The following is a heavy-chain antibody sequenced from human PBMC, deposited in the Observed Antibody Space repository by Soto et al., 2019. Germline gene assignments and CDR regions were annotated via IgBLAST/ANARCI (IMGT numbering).Heavy chain of an antibody. Sequence: PSETLSLTCAVYGGSFSGYYWSWIRQPPGKGLEWIGSFNYSGSTNYNPSLKSRVTISVDTSKKQFSLRLSSVTAAETAVYYCARLVAGAPAYHFDYWGQGTPVTVSS. CDR1: GGSFSGYY. J-gene: IGHJ4*02. V-gene: IGHV4-34*01. CDR3: ARLVAGAPAYHFDY. CDR2: FNYSGST. D-gene: IGHD1-26*01.